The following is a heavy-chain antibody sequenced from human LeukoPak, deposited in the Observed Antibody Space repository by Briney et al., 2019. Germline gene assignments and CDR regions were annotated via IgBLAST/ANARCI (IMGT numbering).Heavy chain of an antibody. CDR2: IYSGGAI. D-gene: IGHD1-14*01. CDR1: GFAFGCNY. V-gene: IGHV3-53*01. CDR3: ARRPGN. J-gene: IGHJ4*02. Sequence: GGSLRLSCVASGFAFGCNYMSWVRQAPGKGLEWVSLIYSGGAIRYADSVKGRFTISRDSSKNTLFLQMNDLTVEDTARYYCARRPGNWGQGILVTVSS.